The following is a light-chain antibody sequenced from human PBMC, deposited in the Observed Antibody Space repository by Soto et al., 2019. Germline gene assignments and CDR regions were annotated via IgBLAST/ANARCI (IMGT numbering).Light chain of an antibody. J-gene: IGKJ4*02. CDR1: QSLLSSRNGRHT. CDR2: WAS. Sequence: DIVLTQSPEFLAVSLGERATIKCRSSQSLLSSRNGRHTLSWLQKKPGQPPRLLISWASTRHSGGPDRFSGCASGKDFTLTISRLQPEDVAVYYCQQHLDFLGTFGGGTEVDI. V-gene: IGKV4-1*01. CDR3: QQHLDFLGT.